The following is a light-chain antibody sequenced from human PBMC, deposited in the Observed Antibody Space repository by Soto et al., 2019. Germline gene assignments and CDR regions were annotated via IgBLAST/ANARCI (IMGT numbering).Light chain of an antibody. Sequence: QSVLTQPASVSGSPGQSIPLSCTGTSSDVGGYSYVSWYQQYPGKAPKLMIYEVSNRPSGVSNRFSGSKSGNTASLTISGLQAEDEADYYCSSYTSSNTVAFGGGTKRPS. CDR1: SSDVGGYSY. J-gene: IGLJ2*01. V-gene: IGLV2-14*01. CDR2: EVS. CDR3: SSYTSSNTVA.